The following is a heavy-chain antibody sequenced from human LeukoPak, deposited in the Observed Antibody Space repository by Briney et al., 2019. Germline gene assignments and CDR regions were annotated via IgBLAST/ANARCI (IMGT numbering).Heavy chain of an antibody. Sequence: GASVKVSCKVSGYTFTDYYMHWVQQAPGKGLEWMGLVDPEDGETIYAEKFQGRVTITADTSTDTAYMELSSLSSEDTAVYYCATGIAVAGIPYYFDYWGQGTLVTVSS. J-gene: IGHJ4*02. CDR1: GYTFTDYY. CDR2: VDPEDGET. CDR3: ATGIAVAGIPYYFDY. D-gene: IGHD6-19*01. V-gene: IGHV1-69-2*01.